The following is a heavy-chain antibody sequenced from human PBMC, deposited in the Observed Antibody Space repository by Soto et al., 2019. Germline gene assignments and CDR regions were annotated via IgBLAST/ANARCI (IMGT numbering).Heavy chain of an antibody. CDR3: ARGLHPRHSSHDFWSGYYTGYYYYGMDV. D-gene: IGHD3-3*01. J-gene: IGHJ6*02. V-gene: IGHV1-8*01. CDR2: MNPNSGNT. CDR1: GYTFTSYD. Sequence: GASVKVSCKASGYTFTSYDINWVRQATGQGLEWMGWMNPNSGNTGYAQKFQGRVTMTRNTSISTAYMELSSLRSEDTAVYYCARGLHPRHSSHDFWSGYYTGYYYYGMDVWGQGTTVTVSS.